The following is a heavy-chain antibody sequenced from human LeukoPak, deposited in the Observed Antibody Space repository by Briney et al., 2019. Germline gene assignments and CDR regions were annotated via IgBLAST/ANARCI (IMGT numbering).Heavy chain of an antibody. J-gene: IGHJ5*02. CDR2: IYWDDDK. D-gene: IGHD3-10*01. Sequence: TLSLTCTVSGGSVSTDSYYWGWIRQPPGKALEWLALIYWDDDKRYSPSLESRLTITKDTSKNQVVLTMTNMDPVDTATYYCALHSVMVRGVISWFDPWGQGTLVTVSS. V-gene: IGHV2-5*02. CDR3: ALHSVMVRGVISWFDP. CDR1: GGSVSTDSYY.